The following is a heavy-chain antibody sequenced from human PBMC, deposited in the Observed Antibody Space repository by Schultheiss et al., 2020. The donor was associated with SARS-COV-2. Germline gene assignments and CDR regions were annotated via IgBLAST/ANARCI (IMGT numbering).Heavy chain of an antibody. CDR1: GYIFTGYY. D-gene: IGHD4-17*01. CDR3: ARVYPLLRGYGDYGRWFDP. V-gene: IGHV1-2*02. CDR2: INPNSGGT. J-gene: IGHJ5*02. Sequence: ASVKVSCKASGYIFTGYYMHWVRQAPGQGLEWMGWINPNSGGTNSAQKFQGRVTITADESTSTAYMELSSLRSEDTAVYYCARVYPLLRGYGDYGRWFDPWGQGTLVTVAS.